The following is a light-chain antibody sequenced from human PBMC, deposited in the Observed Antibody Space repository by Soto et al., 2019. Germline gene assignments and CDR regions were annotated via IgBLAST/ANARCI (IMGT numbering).Light chain of an antibody. CDR1: QSISSW. CDR2: KAS. V-gene: IGKV1-5*03. Sequence: DIQMTQSPSTLSASLVYRFTVTCLASQSISSWLAWYQQKAGKAPKLLIYKASALESGVPSRFSGSGSGTEFTLTISSLEPEDFATYYCQHYNTYPWTFGQGTKVDIK. J-gene: IGKJ1*01. CDR3: QHYNTYPWT.